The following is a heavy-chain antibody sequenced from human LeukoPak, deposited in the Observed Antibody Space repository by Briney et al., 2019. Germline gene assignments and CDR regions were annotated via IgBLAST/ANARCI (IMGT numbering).Heavy chain of an antibody. J-gene: IGHJ4*02. CDR3: ARAMDYDRAY. V-gene: IGHV3-11*05. D-gene: IGHD3-22*01. CDR2: ISSSSSYT. Sequence: TGGSLRLSCAASGFTVSDYYMSWIRQAPGKGLEWVSYISSSSSYTNYADSVKARFSISRDNAKNSLYLQMNSLRAEDTDVYYCARAMDYDRAYWGQGTLVTVSS. CDR1: GFTVSDYY.